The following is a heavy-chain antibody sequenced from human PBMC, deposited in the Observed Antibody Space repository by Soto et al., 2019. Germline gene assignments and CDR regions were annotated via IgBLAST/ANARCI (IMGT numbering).Heavy chain of an antibody. CDR2: IIPLFGTA. V-gene: IGHV1-69*12. D-gene: IGHD3-3*01. J-gene: IGHJ4*02. Sequence: QVQRVQSEAEVKKPGSSVKVSCKASGGTFSSYAISWVRQAPGQGLAWMGGIIPLFGTANYAQKFQGRVTITADESTSTAYMELSSLRSEDTAVYYCARFRPLRYYFDYWGQGTLVTVSS. CDR3: ARFRPLRYYFDY. CDR1: GGTFSSYA.